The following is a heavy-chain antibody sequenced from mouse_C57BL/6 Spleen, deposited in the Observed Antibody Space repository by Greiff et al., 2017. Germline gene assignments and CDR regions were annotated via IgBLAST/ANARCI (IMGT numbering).Heavy chain of an antibody. CDR2: IYPRSGNT. CDR1: GYTFTSYG. J-gene: IGHJ2*01. CDR3: ARGGDVYYFDY. V-gene: IGHV1-81*01. Sequence: QVHVKQSGAELARPGASVKLSCKASGYTFTSYGISWVKQRTGQGLEWIGEIYPRSGNTYYNEKFKGKATLTADKSSSTAYMELRSLTSEDSAVYFCARGGDVYYFDYWGQGTTLTVSS. D-gene: IGHD3-3*01.